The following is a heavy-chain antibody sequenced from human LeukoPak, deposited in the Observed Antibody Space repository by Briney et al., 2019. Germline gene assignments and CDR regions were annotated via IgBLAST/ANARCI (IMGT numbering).Heavy chain of an antibody. V-gene: IGHV4-31*03. CDR3: ARGFVDPNWFDP. CDR1: GGSISSGGYY. CDR2: IYYSGST. Sequence: SQTLSLTCTVSGGSISSGGYYWSWIRQHPGKGLEWIGYIYYSGSTYYNPSLKSRVTISVDTSKNQFSLKLSSVTAADTAVYSCARGFVDPNWFDPGGQGTLVTVSS. D-gene: IGHD2-15*01. J-gene: IGHJ5*02.